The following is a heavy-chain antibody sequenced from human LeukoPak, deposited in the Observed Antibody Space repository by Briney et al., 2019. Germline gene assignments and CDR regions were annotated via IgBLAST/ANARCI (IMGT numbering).Heavy chain of an antibody. V-gene: IGHV4-34*01. CDR3: ARGTYYYGSGSYNFDY. CDR1: GGPFSGYY. J-gene: IGHJ4*02. CDR2: INHSGST. D-gene: IGHD3-10*01. Sequence: SETLSLTCAVYGGPFSGYYWSWIPQPPGKGLEWIGEINHSGSTNYNPSLKSRVTISVDKSKNQYSLKLSSVTAADTAVYYCARGTYYYGSGSYNFDYWGQGTLVTVSS.